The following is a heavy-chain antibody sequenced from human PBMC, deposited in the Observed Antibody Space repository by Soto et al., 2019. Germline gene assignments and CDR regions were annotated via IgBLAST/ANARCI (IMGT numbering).Heavy chain of an antibody. CDR1: VASISSGGYY. V-gene: IGHV4-31*03. Sequence: QVQLQESGPGLVKPSQTLSLTCTVSVASISSGGYYWNWIRQHPGEGLEWIGYIYYSGSTSYNPSLKSRVTMSVDTSKNQFSLKLSSVTDADTAVYYCARESKYDTSGYPPWFAPWGQGTLVTVSS. CDR3: ARESKYDTSGYPPWFAP. D-gene: IGHD3-22*01. CDR2: IYYSGST. J-gene: IGHJ5*02.